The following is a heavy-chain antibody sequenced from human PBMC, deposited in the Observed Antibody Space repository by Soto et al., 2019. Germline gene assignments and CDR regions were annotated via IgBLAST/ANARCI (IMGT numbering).Heavy chain of an antibody. D-gene: IGHD2-8*01. V-gene: IGHV3-11*01. CDR1: GFTFSDY. J-gene: IGHJ4*02. CDR3: ASGTNGAFFVY. Sequence: QVQLVESGGGLAKPGGSLRLSCAASGFTFSDYMSWIRQAPGKGLEWVSYISSRSSTIFYADSVKGRFTISRDNVKNSLYLQMNSLRAEDTAVYYCASGTNGAFFVYWGQGILVTVSS. CDR2: ISSRSSTI.